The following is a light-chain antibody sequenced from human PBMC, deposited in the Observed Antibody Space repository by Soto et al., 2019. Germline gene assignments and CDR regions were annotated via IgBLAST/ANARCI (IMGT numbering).Light chain of an antibody. Sequence: QSALTQPASVSGSPGQSITISCTGTSSDVGGYNYVSWYQHHPGKAPKLIIYEVSDRPSGVSNRFSGSKSGNTASLTISGLQAEDEADYYFISYTSTTARVFGTGTKLTVL. CDR3: ISYTSTTARV. CDR2: EVS. CDR1: SSDVGGYNY. V-gene: IGLV2-14*01. J-gene: IGLJ1*01.